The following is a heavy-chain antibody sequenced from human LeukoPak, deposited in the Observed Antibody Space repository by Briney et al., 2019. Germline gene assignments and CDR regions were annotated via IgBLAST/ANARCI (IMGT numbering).Heavy chain of an antibody. Sequence: SETLSLTCTVSGGSISSYYWSWIRQPPGKGLEWIGYIYYSGSTNYNPSLKSRVTISVDTSKNQFSLKLSSVTVADTAVHYCARGREQQLVQGEVYYFDYWGQGTLVTVSS. CDR3: ARGREQQLVQGEVYYFDY. CDR1: GGSISSYY. CDR2: IYYSGST. J-gene: IGHJ4*02. D-gene: IGHD6-13*01. V-gene: IGHV4-59*01.